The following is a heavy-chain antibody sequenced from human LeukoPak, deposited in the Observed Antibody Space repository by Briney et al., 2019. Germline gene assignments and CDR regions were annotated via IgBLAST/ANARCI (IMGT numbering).Heavy chain of an antibody. J-gene: IGHJ4*02. V-gene: IGHV3-30*18. CDR2: ILSDGSSK. CDR1: GFSFSSSG. Sequence: AGGSLRLSCAASGFSFSSSGMHWVRQAPGKGLEWVAVILSDGSSKYYADSVKGRFTISRDNSKNTLYLQMDSLRTEDTAVYYCAKDKGVRYLGYWGQGTLVAVSS. CDR3: AKDKGVRYLGY.